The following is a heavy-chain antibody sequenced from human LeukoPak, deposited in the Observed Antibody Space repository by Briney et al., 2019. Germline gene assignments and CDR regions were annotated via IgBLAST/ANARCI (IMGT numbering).Heavy chain of an antibody. V-gene: IGHV3-21*01. CDR2: ITTSSSYI. CDR1: EFSFSNYS. D-gene: IGHD3-10*01. CDR3: ATDLIHYYASGAKT. J-gene: IGHJ5*02. Sequence: KAGGSLRLSCAASEFSFSNYSMNWVRQPPAKGLDWVSSITTSSSYIYYADSVKGRITISRDNAKNTLFLQMNSLRAEDTAVYYCATDLIHYYASGAKTWGQGTLVSVSS.